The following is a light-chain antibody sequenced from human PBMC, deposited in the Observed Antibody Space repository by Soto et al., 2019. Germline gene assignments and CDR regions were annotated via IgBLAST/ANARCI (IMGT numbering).Light chain of an antibody. CDR1: QSISSW. J-gene: IGKJ3*01. V-gene: IGKV1-5*01. CDR2: DAS. Sequence: DIQMTQSPSTLSASVGDRVTITCRASQSISSWLAGYQQKPGKAHKLLIYDASSLESGVPSRFSGSGSGTEFTLTISSLQPDDSATDYCQQYNSYSLFGPGTKVDIK. CDR3: QQYNSYSL.